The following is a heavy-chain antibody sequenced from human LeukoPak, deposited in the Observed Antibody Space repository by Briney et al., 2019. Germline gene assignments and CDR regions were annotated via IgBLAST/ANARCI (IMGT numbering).Heavy chain of an antibody. CDR2: IYYSGST. J-gene: IGHJ4*02. D-gene: IGHD2-15*01. V-gene: IGHV4-59*12. Sequence: SETLSLTCTVSGGSISSYYWSWIRQPPGKGLEWIGFIYYSGSTNYNPSLKSRVTMSVDTSKNQFSLKLSSVTAADTAVYYCAREGRGYCSGGSCYYFDYWGQGTLVTVSS. CDR3: AREGRGYCSGGSCYYFDY. CDR1: GGSISSYY.